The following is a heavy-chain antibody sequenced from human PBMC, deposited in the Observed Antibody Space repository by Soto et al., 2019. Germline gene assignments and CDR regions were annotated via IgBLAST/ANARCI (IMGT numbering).Heavy chain of an antibody. J-gene: IGHJ6*02. CDR2: ITHSGRT. CDR3: ASEGFWSGYYSSDYYYGMDV. Sequence: TLSLTCAAYGGSFSGYYWRWIRQPPGKGLEWLGEITHSGRTYYNPSLKSRVTISLATSKNQFSLKLSSVTAAETAVYYCASEGFWSGYYSSDYYYGMDVWGQGTTVTVSS. V-gene: IGHV4-34*09. CDR1: GGSFSGYY. D-gene: IGHD3-3*01.